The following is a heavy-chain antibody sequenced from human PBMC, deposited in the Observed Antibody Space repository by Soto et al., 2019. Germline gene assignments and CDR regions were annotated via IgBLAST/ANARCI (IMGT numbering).Heavy chain of an antibody. D-gene: IGHD4-17*01. Sequence: QVQLQQWGAGLLKPSETLSINCAVYGVSFSGYYWSWIRQPPGKGLEWMGEINHSGSTNYNPSLKSRVTISVGTCKNQFSLKLSSVTAADAAVYYCSSGVTDYGVDYWGQGTLVTVSS. J-gene: IGHJ4*02. CDR1: GVSFSGYY. V-gene: IGHV4-34*01. CDR3: SSGVTDYGVDY. CDR2: INHSGST.